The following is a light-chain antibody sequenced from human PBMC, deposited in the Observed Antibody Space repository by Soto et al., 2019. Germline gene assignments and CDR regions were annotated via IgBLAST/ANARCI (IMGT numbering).Light chain of an antibody. CDR3: NSYTGSSTSV. CDR2: EVS. Sequence: QSALTQPASVSGSPGQSITISCTGTSGDVGGYNYVSWYQQHPGKAPKLIIYEVSNRPSGVSDRFSGSKSGNTASLTISGLQAEDEADYYCNSYTGSSTSVFGTGTKLTVL. V-gene: IGLV2-14*01. J-gene: IGLJ1*01. CDR1: SGDVGGYNY.